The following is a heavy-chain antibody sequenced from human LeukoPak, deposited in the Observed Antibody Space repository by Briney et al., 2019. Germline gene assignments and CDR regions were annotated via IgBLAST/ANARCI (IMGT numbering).Heavy chain of an antibody. CDR2: INSDGSST. D-gene: IGHD1-26*01. CDR1: GFTFSSYS. Sequence: GGSLRLSCAASGFTFSSYSMNWVRQAPGKGLVWVSRINSDGSSTSYADSVKGRFTISRDNAKNTLYLQMNSLRAEDTAVYYCARVGGSFHWFDPWGQGTLVTVSS. J-gene: IGHJ5*02. V-gene: IGHV3-74*01. CDR3: ARVGGSFHWFDP.